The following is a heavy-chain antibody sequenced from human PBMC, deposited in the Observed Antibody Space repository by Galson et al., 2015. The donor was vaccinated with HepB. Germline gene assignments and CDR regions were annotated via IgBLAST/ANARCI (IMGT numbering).Heavy chain of an antibody. J-gene: IGHJ6*02. CDR1: GFTFSSYA. D-gene: IGHD3-9*01. V-gene: IGHV3-30-3*01. CDR3: ARDRPGRVLRYFDWFGGGHYGMDV. CDR2: ISYDGSNK. Sequence: SLRLSCAASGFTFSSYAMHWVRQAPGKGLEWVAVISYDGSNKYYADSVKGRFTISRDNSKNTLYLQMNSLRAEDTAVYYCARDRPGRVLRYFDWFGGGHYGMDVWGQGTTVTVSS.